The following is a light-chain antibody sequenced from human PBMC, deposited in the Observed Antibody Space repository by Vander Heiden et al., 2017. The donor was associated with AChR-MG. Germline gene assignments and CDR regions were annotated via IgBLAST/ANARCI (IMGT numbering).Light chain of an antibody. CDR1: QTVLYSSNNKNY. V-gene: IGKV4-1*01. Sequence: DIVMTQSPDSLAVSLGERATINCKSSQTVLYSSNNKNYLAWYQQKPGQPPKLLIYWASTRESGVPDRFSGSGSGTEFTLTSSSLQAEDVAIYYCQQYYSNPLSVGRGTKVEIK. CDR2: WAS. CDR3: QQYYSNPLS. J-gene: IGKJ4*01.